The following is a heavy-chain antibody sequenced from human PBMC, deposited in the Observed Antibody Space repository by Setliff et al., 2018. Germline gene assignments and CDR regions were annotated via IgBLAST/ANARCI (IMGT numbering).Heavy chain of an antibody. CDR1: GDSISSGSYY. J-gene: IGHJ5*02. D-gene: IGHD3-3*01. Sequence: SETLSLTCTVSGDSISSGSYYWTWIRQPAGKGLEWIGHFHTGGSTSYNRSLRSRVSISVDTSKNQFSLKLSSVTAADTATYYCARAGPTVTFFRVLVISWWDPWGQGSLVTV. CDR2: FHTGGST. CDR3: ARAGPTVTFFRVLVISWWDP. V-gene: IGHV4-61*09.